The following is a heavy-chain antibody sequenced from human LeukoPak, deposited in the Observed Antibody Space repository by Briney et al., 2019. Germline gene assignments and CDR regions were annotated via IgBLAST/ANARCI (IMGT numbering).Heavy chain of an antibody. CDR1: GYTFTSYY. CDR3: AREERGGSLFYRIDP. D-gene: IGHD2-15*01. V-gene: IGHV1-46*01. Sequence: ASVKVSCKASGYTFTSYYMHWVRQAPGQGLEWMGIINPSGGSTSYAQKFQSRVTMTRDTSTSTVYMGLSSLRSEDTAVYYCAREERGGSLFYRIDPWGQGTLVTVSS. J-gene: IGHJ5*02. CDR2: INPSGGST.